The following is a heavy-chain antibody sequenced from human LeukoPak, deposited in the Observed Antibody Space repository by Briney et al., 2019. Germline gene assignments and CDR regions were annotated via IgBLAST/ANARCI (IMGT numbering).Heavy chain of an antibody. V-gene: IGHV3-23*01. CDR2: ISAGGVST. CDR1: GSTFSSYA. J-gene: IGHJ5*02. CDR3: AKGAGTDRT. Sequence: AGGSLRLSCAASGSTFSSYAMSWVRQALGKGLEWVSAISAGGVSTYYADSVKGRFTISRDNSKNTLYLQMNSLRAEDTAVYYCAKGAGTDRTWGQGTLVTVSS.